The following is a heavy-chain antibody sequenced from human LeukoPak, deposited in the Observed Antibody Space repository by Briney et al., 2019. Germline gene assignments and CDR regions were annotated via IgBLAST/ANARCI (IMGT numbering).Heavy chain of an antibody. J-gene: IGHJ5*02. V-gene: IGHV1-18*01. CDR3: ARDVRPNWFDP. D-gene: IGHD4-17*01. CDR2: ISGYNGNT. CDR1: GYIFTNFG. Sequence: ASVKVSCKASGYIFTNFGISWVRQARGQGLEWMGWISGYNGNTKYVQKFQGRVTMTTDTSTSTAYMELRSLRSDDTAVYYCARDVRPNWFDPWGQGTLVTVSS.